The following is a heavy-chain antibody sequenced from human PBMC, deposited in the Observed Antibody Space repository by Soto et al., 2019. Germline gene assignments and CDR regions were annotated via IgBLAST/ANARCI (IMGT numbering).Heavy chain of an antibody. V-gene: IGHV1-69*08. Sequence: QVQLVQSGAEVKKPGSSVKVSCKASGGTFSSYTISWVRQAPGQGLEWMGRIIPILGIANYAQKFQGRVTITADKSTSTAYMELSSLRSEDTAVYYCARDALGWVAIRRGNWFDPWGQGTLVTVSS. D-gene: IGHD3-22*01. J-gene: IGHJ5*02. CDR1: GGTFSSYT. CDR2: IIPILGIA. CDR3: ARDALGWVAIRRGNWFDP.